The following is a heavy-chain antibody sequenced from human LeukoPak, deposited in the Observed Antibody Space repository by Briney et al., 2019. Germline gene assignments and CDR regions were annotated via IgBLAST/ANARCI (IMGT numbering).Heavy chain of an antibody. CDR2: ISGSGGST. V-gene: IGHV3-23*01. CDR1: GFTFSSYA. J-gene: IGHJ4*02. D-gene: IGHD3-9*01. CDR3: ARAYSYDIMTGPDY. Sequence: GGSLRLSCAASGFTFSSYAMSWVRQAPGKGLEWVSAISGSGGSTYYADSVKGRFTISRDNSMNTLYLQMNSLRAEDTALYYCARAYSYDIMTGPDYWGQGTLVTVSS.